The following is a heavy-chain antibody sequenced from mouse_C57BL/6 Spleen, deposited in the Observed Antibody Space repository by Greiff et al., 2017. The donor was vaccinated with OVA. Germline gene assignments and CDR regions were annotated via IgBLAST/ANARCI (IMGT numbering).Heavy chain of an antibody. V-gene: IGHV5-17*01. J-gene: IGHJ4*01. CDR3: ASNYGYYYAMDY. Sequence: EVKLMESGGGLVKPGGSLKLSCAASGFTFSDYGMHWVRQAPEKGLEWVAYISSGSSTIYYADTVKGRFTISRDNAKNTLFLQMTSLRSEDTAMYYCASNYGYYYAMDYWGQGTSVTVSS. CDR2: ISSGSSTI. D-gene: IGHD1-1*01. CDR1: GFTFSDYG.